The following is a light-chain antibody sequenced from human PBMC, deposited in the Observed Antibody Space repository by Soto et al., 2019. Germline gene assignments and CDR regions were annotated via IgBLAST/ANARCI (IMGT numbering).Light chain of an antibody. CDR1: SSNIGSNT. Sequence: QSVLTQPPSASGTPGQRVTISCSGRSSNIGSNTVTWYHHLPGTAPKVLIYTNDQRPSGVPDRFSGSKSGTSASLAISGLQSEDEAEYYCAAWDDSLNAPVFGGGTKLTVL. V-gene: IGLV1-44*01. J-gene: IGLJ3*02. CDR3: AAWDDSLNAPV. CDR2: TND.